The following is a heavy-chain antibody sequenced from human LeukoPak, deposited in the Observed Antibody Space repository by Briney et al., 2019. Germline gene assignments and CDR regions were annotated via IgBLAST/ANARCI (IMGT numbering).Heavy chain of an antibody. D-gene: IGHD5-24*01. J-gene: IGHJ4*02. CDR1: GFSFSRYG. Sequence: GGSLRLSCAASGFSFSRYGMHWVRQAPGKGLEWVAVISYDGSNKYYADSVKGRFTISRDNAKNTLYLQMNSLRAEDTAVYYCARGERWLQHFDYWGQGTLVTVSS. CDR3: ARGERWLQHFDY. V-gene: IGHV3-30*03. CDR2: ISYDGSNK.